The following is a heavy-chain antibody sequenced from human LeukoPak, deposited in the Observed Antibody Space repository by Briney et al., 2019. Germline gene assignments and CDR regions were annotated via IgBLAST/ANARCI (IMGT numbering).Heavy chain of an antibody. CDR3: AREIYYDSSGYYYDDY. J-gene: IGHJ4*02. Sequence: GASVKVSCKASGYTFTGYYMHWVRQAPGQGLEWMGWINPNSGGTNYAQKFQGRVTMTRDTSTSTVYMELSSLRSEDTAVYYCAREIYYDSSGYYYDDYWGQGTLVTVSS. V-gene: IGHV1-2*02. CDR2: INPNSGGT. CDR1: GYTFTGYY. D-gene: IGHD3-22*01.